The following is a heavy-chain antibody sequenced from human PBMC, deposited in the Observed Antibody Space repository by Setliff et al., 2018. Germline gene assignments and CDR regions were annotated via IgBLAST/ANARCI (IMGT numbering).Heavy chain of an antibody. CDR1: GYTFTDYG. CDR3: SRLVRYCTRTSCQRLSGDDY. CDR2: ISPYSGNT. Sequence: ASVKVSCKASGYTFTDYGVTWVRQAPGQGLEWVGWISPYSGNTYYAPKFQGRITMTTDTSTTTAYMELKSPRSDDTAIYYCSRLVRYCTRTSCQRLSGDDYWGQGALVTVPQ. V-gene: IGHV1-18*01. D-gene: IGHD2-2*01. J-gene: IGHJ4*02.